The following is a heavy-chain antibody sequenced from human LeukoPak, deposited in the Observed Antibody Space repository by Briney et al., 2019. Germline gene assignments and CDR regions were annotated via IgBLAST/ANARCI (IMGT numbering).Heavy chain of an antibody. V-gene: IGHV3-48*01. J-gene: IGHJ4*02. CDR3: AQDQGIQPPNY. CDR2: ISGDSNTI. Sequence: GGSLRLSCAASVFSFSDSSMSWVRQAPGKGLEWVSYISGDSNTIYYADSVKGRFTISRDNARNSVFLQVNSLRAEDTAVYHCAQDQGIQPPNYWGQGTLVTVSS. D-gene: IGHD5-18*01. CDR1: VFSFSDSS.